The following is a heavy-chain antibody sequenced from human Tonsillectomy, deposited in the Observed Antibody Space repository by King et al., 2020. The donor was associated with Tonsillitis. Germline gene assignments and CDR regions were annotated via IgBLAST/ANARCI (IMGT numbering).Heavy chain of an antibody. CDR1: GFTFSTYA. CDR3: AKDSDYGGTYWYLDL. CDR2: MSPLSVTT. V-gene: IGHV3-23*04. D-gene: IGHD4-23*01. J-gene: IGHJ2*01. Sequence: VQLVESGGGLVQPGGSLTLSCAASGFTFSTYAMTWVRQAPGTGLEWVSSMSPLSVTTHYADSVKVRFTISRDNSKNTLFLQMDSLRVEDTAVYYRAKDSDYGGTYWYLDLWGRGTLVTVSS.